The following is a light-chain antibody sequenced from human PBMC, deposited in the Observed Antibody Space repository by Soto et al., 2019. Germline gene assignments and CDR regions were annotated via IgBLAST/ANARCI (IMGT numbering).Light chain of an antibody. CDR2: EVS. CDR1: SSDVGGYNY. Sequence: QSALTQPPSASGAPGQSVTISCTGTSSDVGGYNYVSWYQQNPGKAPKLMIYEVSKRPSGVPDRFSGSKSGNTASLTVSGLQAEDEADYYCSSYAGSNNFDVVFGGGTKLTV. J-gene: IGLJ2*01. CDR3: SSYAGSNNFDVV. V-gene: IGLV2-8*01.